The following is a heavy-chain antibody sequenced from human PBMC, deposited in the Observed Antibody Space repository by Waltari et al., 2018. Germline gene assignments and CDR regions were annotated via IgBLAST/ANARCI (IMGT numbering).Heavy chain of an antibody. CDR1: GFTFSSYD. D-gene: IGHD1-26*01. CDR2: IRASADNT. V-gene: IGHV3-23*01. J-gene: IGHJ4*02. CDR3: AIQSLSSGNYE. Sequence: EVQLLESGGGLVQPGGSLRLSCAASGFTFSSYDMSWVRQAPGKGLEWVSNIRASADNTYYADSVKGLFTTSRDNSKNTLYLQMNSLRAEDTAVYFCAIQSLSSGNYEWGQGTLVTVSS.